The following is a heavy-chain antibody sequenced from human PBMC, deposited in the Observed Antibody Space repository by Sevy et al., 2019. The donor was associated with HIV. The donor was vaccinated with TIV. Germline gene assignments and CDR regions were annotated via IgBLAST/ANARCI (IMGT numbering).Heavy chain of an antibody. Sequence: ASVKVSCKASGYTFTAYYIHWVRQAPGQGLEWMGRIHPKRGATNYAQKFQGRVTITRDKSMITAYMELTRLTSDDTAVYYCAREESCDSSAYYYCYYGMDAWGQGTTVTVSS. D-gene: IGHD3-22*01. CDR3: AREESCDSSAYYYCYYGMDA. V-gene: IGHV1-2*06. CDR2: IHPKRGAT. CDR1: GYTFTAYY. J-gene: IGHJ6*02.